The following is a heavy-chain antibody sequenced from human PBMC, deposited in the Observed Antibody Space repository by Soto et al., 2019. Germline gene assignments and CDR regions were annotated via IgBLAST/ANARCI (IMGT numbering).Heavy chain of an antibody. CDR2: IYSGGST. D-gene: IGHD3-3*01. CDR1: GFTVSSNY. CDR3: AREGGDYDFWSGPRNYYMDV. Sequence: GGSLRLSCAASGFTVSSNYMSWVRQAPGKGLEWVSVIYSGGSTYYADSVKGRFTISRDNSKNTLYLQMNSLRAEDTAVYYCAREGGDYDFWSGPRNYYMDVWGKGTTVTVSS. V-gene: IGHV3-66*01. J-gene: IGHJ6*03.